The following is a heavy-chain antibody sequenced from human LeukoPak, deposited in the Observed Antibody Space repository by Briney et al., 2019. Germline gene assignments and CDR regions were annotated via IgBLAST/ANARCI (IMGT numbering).Heavy chain of an antibody. Sequence: GGSLRLSCAASGFTFSSYSMNWVRQAPGKGLEWVSSIDFTSRYIYNADSVKGRFTTSRDNAKNSLDLQMNSLKVEDTAVYYCAREKEGSGVNWFDPWGQGTLVSVSS. J-gene: IGHJ5*02. CDR1: GFTFSSYS. V-gene: IGHV3-21*01. CDR3: AREKEGSGVNWFDP. D-gene: IGHD3-10*01. CDR2: IDFTSRYI.